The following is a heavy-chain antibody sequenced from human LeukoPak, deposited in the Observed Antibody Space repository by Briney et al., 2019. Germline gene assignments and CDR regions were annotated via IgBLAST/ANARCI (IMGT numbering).Heavy chain of an antibody. D-gene: IGHD3-10*01. CDR1: GFTFSSYG. Sequence: GGSLRLSCAASGFTFSSYGMHWVRQAPGKGLEWVAVISHDGSNKYYADSVKGRFTISRDNSKNTLYLQMNSLRVEDTAVYYCAKDRSGYGSGSYSFDYWGQGTLVTVSS. J-gene: IGHJ4*02. V-gene: IGHV3-30*18. CDR2: ISHDGSNK. CDR3: AKDRSGYGSGSYSFDY.